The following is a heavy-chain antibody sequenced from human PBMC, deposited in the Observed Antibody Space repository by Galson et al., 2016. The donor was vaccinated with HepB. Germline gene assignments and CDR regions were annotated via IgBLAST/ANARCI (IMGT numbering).Heavy chain of an antibody. CDR1: GASISSSDYY. CDR3: AKEAVAYDPIFDY. Sequence: TLSLTCTVSGASISSSDYYWSWIRQSAGKGLEWIGRIYKNGGTNYNPSLRSRVSISLDTSKNQFSPKLNSVTAADRAVYFCAKEAVAYDPIFDYWGQGTLVTVSS. J-gene: IGHJ4*02. CDR2: IYKNGGT. V-gene: IGHV4-61*02. D-gene: IGHD4-23*01.